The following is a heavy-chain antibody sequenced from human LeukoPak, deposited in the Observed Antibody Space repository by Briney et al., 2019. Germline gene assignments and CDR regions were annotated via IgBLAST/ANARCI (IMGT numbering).Heavy chain of an antibody. CDR2: ISSSSYI. CDR3: AREDLLSSNFDY. J-gene: IGHJ4*02. Sequence: GGSLRLSCAASGFTFSSYSMNWVRQAPGKGLEWVSSISSSSYIYYADSVKGRFTISRDNAKNSLYLQMNSLRAEDTAVYYCAREDLLSSNFDYWGQGTLVTVSS. D-gene: IGHD2-2*01. V-gene: IGHV3-21*01. CDR1: GFTFSSYS.